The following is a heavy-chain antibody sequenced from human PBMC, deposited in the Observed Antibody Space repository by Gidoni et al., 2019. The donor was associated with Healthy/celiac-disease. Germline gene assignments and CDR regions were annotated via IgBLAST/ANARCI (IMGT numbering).Heavy chain of an antibody. V-gene: IGHV3-33*01. D-gene: IGHD3-3*01. J-gene: IGHJ6*02. CDR2: IWYDGSNK. Sequence: GVVQPGRSLRLSCAASGFTFSSYGMHWVRQAPGKGLEWVEVIWYDGSNKYYADSVKGRFTISRDNSKNTLYLPMNSLRTEDTAVYYCARATDYDFWSGPGMDVWGQGTTVTVSS. CDR3: ARATDYDFWSGPGMDV. CDR1: GFTFSSYG.